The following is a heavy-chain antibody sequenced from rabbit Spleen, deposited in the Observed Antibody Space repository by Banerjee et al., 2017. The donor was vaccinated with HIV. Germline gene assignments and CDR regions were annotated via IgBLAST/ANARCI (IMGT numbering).Heavy chain of an antibody. CDR2: IYGGDGSST. CDR1: GFSFSNNYY. CDR3: AKDRDL. J-gene: IGHJ6*01. Sequence: EESGGDLVKSGASLTLTCTASGFSFSNNYYMCWVRQAPGKGLEWIACIYGGDGSSTAYANWAKGRFTISKTSSTTVTLQMTSLTAADTATYFCAKDRDLWGQGTLVTVS. V-gene: IGHV1S40*01.